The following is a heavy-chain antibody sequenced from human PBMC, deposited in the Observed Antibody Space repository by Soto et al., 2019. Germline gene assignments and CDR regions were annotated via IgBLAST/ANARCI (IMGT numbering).Heavy chain of an antibody. CDR3: ARGGGSPYHDHEFDY. Sequence: QVQLQESGPGLVKPSETLSLTCSVSGVSTSNHYWTWIRKPPGQGPEWIGCIYYRGTTNYNASFNSRVTISVDTSKNQFSLTLPSVTTADTAVYYCARGGGSPYHDHEFDYWGQGILVTVSS. CDR1: GVSTSNHY. D-gene: IGHD2-2*01. CDR2: IYYRGTT. J-gene: IGHJ4*02. V-gene: IGHV4-59*11.